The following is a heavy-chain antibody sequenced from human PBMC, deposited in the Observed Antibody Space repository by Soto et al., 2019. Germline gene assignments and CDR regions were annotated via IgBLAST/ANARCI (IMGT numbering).Heavy chain of an antibody. CDR2: INACKGNT. J-gene: IGHJ4*02. Sequence: ASVKVSCKASGYPFTSYALHWVRQAPGQRPEWMGWINACKGNTKYLQKFQGRVTITRDTSASTAYMELSSLRSEDTAVYYCARDLGGWPDYWGQGTLVTVSS. V-gene: IGHV1-3*01. D-gene: IGHD2-15*01. CDR1: GYPFTSYA. CDR3: ARDLGGWPDY.